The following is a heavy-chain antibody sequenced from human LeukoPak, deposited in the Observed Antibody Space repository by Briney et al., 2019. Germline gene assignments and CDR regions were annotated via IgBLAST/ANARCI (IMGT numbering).Heavy chain of an antibody. J-gene: IGHJ6*03. CDR3: ARDRDFWSDSGVDYMDV. V-gene: IGHV4-30-4*08. Sequence: PSQTLSLTCTVSGGSISSGDYYWSWIRQPPGKGLEWIGYIYYSGSTYYNPSLKSRVTISVDTSKNQFSLKLSSVTAADTAVYYCARDRDFWSDSGVDYMDVWGKGTTVTVSS. D-gene: IGHD3-3*01. CDR1: GGSISSGDYY. CDR2: IYYSGST.